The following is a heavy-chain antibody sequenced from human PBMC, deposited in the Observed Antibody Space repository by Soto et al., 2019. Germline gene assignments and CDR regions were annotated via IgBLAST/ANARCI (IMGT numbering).Heavy chain of an antibody. CDR2: IVPSVDTT. D-gene: IGHD5-18*01. CDR1: GGTFSRSG. V-gene: IGHV1-69*18. J-gene: IGHJ6*02. Sequence: QVQLVQSGTELKKPGASVKVSCKASGGTFSRSGFHWVRQAPGQGLEWMGMIVPSVDTTNYAQKFQARVTISADQFTSTVYMELSSLRSEDTAVYYCARCPQPPDTADPYAVDVWGQGTRVIVSS. CDR3: ARCPQPPDTADPYAVDV.